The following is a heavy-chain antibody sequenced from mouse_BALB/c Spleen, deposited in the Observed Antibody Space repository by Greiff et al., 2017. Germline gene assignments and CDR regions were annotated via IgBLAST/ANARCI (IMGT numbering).Heavy chain of an antibody. V-gene: IGHV1-4*01. J-gene: IGHJ4*01. CDR3: ARWLLDYYAMDY. D-gene: IGHD2-3*01. CDR1: GYTFTSYT. Sequence: QVQLKQSGAELARPGASVKMSCKASGYTFTSYTMHWVKQRPGQGLEWIGYINPSSGYTNYNQKFKDKATLTADKSSSTAYMQLSSLTSEDSAVYYCARWLLDYYAMDYWGQGTSVTVSS. CDR2: INPSSGYT.